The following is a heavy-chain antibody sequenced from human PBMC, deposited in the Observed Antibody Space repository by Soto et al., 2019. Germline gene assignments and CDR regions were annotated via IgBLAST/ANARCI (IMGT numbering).Heavy chain of an antibody. J-gene: IGHJ4*02. D-gene: IGHD2-21*02. CDR2: IWYDGSNK. CDR1: GFTFSSYG. V-gene: IGHV3-33*01. CDR3: ARAVDLYCGGDCQSYYFDY. Sequence: QVQLVESGGGVVQPGRSLRLSCAASGFTFSSYGMHRVRQAPGKGLEWVAVIWYDGSNKYYADSVKGRFTISRDNSKNTLYLQMNSLRAEDTAVYYCARAVDLYCGGDCQSYYFDYWGQGTLVTVSS.